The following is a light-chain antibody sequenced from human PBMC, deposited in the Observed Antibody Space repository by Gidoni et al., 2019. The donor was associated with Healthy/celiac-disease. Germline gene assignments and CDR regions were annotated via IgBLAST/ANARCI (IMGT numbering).Light chain of an antibody. Sequence: EIVFTHSRGTLSLSPGERATLSCRASQSVSSSYLAWYQQKPGQAPRLLIYGASSRATGIPDRFSGSGSGTDFTLTISRLEPEDFAVYYCQQYGSSPKTFGQGTKVEIK. CDR3: QQYGSSPKT. CDR2: GAS. V-gene: IGKV3-20*01. J-gene: IGKJ1*01. CDR1: QSVSSSY.